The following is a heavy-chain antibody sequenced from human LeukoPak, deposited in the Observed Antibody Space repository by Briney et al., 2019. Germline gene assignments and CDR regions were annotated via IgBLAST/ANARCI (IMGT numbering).Heavy chain of an antibody. D-gene: IGHD5-24*01. V-gene: IGHV3-30-3*01. CDR3: AREKWGMSGYNLLPIAY. CDR2: ISYDGSNK. J-gene: IGHJ4*02. CDR1: GFTFNNYA. Sequence: PGGSLKLSCAASGFTFNNYAMHWVRQAPGKGLEWVAFISYDGSNKYYADSVKGRFTISRDNSKNTLYLQMNSLRTDDTAVYYCAREKWGMSGYNLLPIAYWGQGILVTVSS.